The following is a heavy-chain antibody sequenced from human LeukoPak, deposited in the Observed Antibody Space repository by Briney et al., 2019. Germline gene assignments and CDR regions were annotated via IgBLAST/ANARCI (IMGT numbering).Heavy chain of an antibody. CDR3: ARALYYYDSSGYYSSWYFDY. CDR2: IYSGGST. J-gene: IGHJ4*02. D-gene: IGHD3-22*01. CDR1: GFTVSSNY. Sequence: PGGSLRLSCAASGFTVSSNYMSWVRQAPGKGLEWVSVIYSGGSTYYADSVKGRFTISRDNSKNTLYLQMNSLRAEDTAVYYCARALYYYDSSGYYSSWYFDYWGQGTPVTVSS. V-gene: IGHV3-53*01.